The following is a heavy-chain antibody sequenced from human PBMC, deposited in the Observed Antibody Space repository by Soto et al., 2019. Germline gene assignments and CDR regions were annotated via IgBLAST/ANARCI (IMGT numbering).Heavy chain of an antibody. D-gene: IGHD6-13*01. CDR2: IIPIFGTA. CDR1: GGTFSSYA. V-gene: IGHV1-69*06. CDR3: AREPYSSSWKNWFDP. J-gene: IGHJ5*02. Sequence: SVKVSCKASGGTFSSYAISWVRQAPGQGLEWMGGIIPIFGTANYAQKFQGRVTITADKSTSTAYMELSSLRSEDTAVYYCAREPYSSSWKNWFDPWGQGTLVTVSS.